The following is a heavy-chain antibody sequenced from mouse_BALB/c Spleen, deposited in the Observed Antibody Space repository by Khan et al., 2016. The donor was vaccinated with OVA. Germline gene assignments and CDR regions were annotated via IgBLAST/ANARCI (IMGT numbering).Heavy chain of an antibody. Sequence: EVELVESGGGLVKPGGSLKLSCAASGFTFSCFSMSWVRQTPEKRLEWVATISSGGDNTYYPASVKGRFTISRDNAKNDLFLQMSSLRSEDTALYYCARSYYGSFAYWGQGTLVTVSA. CDR3: ARSYYGSFAY. CDR2: ISSGGDNT. V-gene: IGHV5-9*03. J-gene: IGHJ3*01. D-gene: IGHD2-1*01. CDR1: GFTFSCFS.